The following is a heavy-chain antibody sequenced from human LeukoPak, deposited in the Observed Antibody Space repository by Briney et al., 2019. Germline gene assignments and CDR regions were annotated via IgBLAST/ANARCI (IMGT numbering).Heavy chain of an antibody. J-gene: IGHJ5*02. CDR3: ARSGGYNNAGWFDP. Sequence: SETLSLTCTVSGGSISSYYWSWIRQPPGKGLVWIGYIYYSGSTNYNPSLKSRVTISVDTSKNQFSLKLSSVTAADTAVYYCARSGGYNNAGWFDPWGQGTLVTVSS. CDR1: GGSISSYY. V-gene: IGHV4-59*01. D-gene: IGHD5-18*01. CDR2: IYYSGST.